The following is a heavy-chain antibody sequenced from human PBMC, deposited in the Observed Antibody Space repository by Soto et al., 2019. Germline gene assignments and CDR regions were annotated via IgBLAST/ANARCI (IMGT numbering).Heavy chain of an antibody. CDR2: VYHTGDT. J-gene: IGHJ5*02. Sequence: SETLSLTCGVSGGTVASSHWWSCVRQSPGGGLEWIGNVYHTGDTNLNPSLQSRVTISVDKSNNQFSLRLNSPTAADTAVYFCAREIVTAGGNNYFDPWGPGTLVTVSS. V-gene: IGHV4-4*02. D-gene: IGHD2-21*02. CDR3: AREIVTAGGNNYFDP. CDR1: GGTVASSHW.